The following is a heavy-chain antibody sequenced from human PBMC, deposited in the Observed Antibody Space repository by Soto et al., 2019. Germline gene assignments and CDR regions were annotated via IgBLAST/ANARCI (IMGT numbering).Heavy chain of an antibody. CDR1: GFTFSTYA. CDR3: AAPVSGH. Sequence: QPGGSLRLSCAASGFTFSTYAMSWVRQAPGKGLEWVSGISDSGARTYYADSVKGRFTISRDNSKNTLDLQMNSLRGEDTALYYCAAPVSGHWGQGTLVTVSS. CDR2: ISDSGART. J-gene: IGHJ4*02. V-gene: IGHV3-23*01.